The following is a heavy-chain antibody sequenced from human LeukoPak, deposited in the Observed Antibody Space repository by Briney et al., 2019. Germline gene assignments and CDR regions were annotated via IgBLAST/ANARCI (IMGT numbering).Heavy chain of an antibody. CDR3: ARVGSGSYFLDGFDI. CDR2: IWYDGSIK. CDR1: GFTFSSYG. Sequence: GGPLRLSCAASGFTFSSYGMHWVRQAPGEGLEWVAVIWYDGSIKYYADSVKGRFTISRDNPKNTLYLQMNSLRAEDTAVYYCARVGSGSYFLDGFDIWGQGTMVTVST. D-gene: IGHD1-26*01. J-gene: IGHJ3*02. V-gene: IGHV3-33*01.